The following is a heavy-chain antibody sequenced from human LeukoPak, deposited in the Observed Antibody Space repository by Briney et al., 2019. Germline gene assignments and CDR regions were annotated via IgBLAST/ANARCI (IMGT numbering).Heavy chain of an antibody. J-gene: IGHJ5*02. CDR3: ARKRGEQWLVVEDWFDP. Sequence: PGGSLRLSCAASGFTFSSYAMHWVRQAPGKGLEWVAVISYDGSNKYYADSVKGRFTISRDNSKNTLYLQMNSLRAEDTAVYYCARKRGEQWLVVEDWFDPWGQGTLVTVSS. CDR2: ISYDGSNK. D-gene: IGHD6-19*01. CDR1: GFTFSSYA. V-gene: IGHV3-30*04.